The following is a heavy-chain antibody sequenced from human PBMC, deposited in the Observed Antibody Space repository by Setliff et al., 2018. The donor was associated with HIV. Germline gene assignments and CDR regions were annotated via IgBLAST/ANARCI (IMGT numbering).Heavy chain of an antibody. V-gene: IGHV4-34*01. CDR1: GGSFSGHS. CDR2: INRSGSA. J-gene: IGHJ5*02. CDR3: ASRVYYYDSNNFLREEGFDP. Sequence: SETLSLTCAVYGGSFSGHSWTWIRQPPGKGLEWIGEINRSGSANYNRSLKSRVTMSVDTSTNQFSLKLSSVTAADTAVYYCASRVYYYDSNNFLREEGFDPWGQGTLVTVSS. D-gene: IGHD3-22*01.